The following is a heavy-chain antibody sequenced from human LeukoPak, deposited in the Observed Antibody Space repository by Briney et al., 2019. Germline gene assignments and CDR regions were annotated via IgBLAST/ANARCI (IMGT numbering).Heavy chain of an antibody. Sequence: ASVKVSCKASGGTFSSYAINWVRQATGQGLEWMGWMNPNSGNTGYAQKFQGRVTITRNTSISTAYMELSSLRSEDTAVYYCAGVCSSTSCYANDAFDIWGQGTMVTVSS. CDR1: GGTFSSYA. J-gene: IGHJ3*02. CDR3: AGVCSSTSCYANDAFDI. D-gene: IGHD2-2*01. V-gene: IGHV1-8*03. CDR2: MNPNSGNT.